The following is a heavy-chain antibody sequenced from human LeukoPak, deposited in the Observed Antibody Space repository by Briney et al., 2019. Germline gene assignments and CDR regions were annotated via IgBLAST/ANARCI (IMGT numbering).Heavy chain of an antibody. CDR2: IYYSGST. J-gene: IGHJ4*02. CDR1: GGSISSYY. Sequence: ASETLSLTCTVSGGSISSYYWSWIRQPPGKGLEWIGYIYYSGSTNYNPSLKSRVTISVDTSKNQFSLKLSSVTAADTAVYYRARGYSSGWFDYWGQGTLVTVSS. V-gene: IGHV4-59*01. D-gene: IGHD6-19*01. CDR3: ARGYSSGWFDY.